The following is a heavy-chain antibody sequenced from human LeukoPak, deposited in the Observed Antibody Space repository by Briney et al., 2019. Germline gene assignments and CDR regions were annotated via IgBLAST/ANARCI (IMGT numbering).Heavy chain of an antibody. J-gene: IGHJ4*02. CDR2: INHSGST. D-gene: IGHD2-21*02. CDR1: GGSFSGCY. CDR3: ARGLAYCGGDCYSTYYFDY. V-gene: IGHV4-34*01. Sequence: PSETLSLTCAVYGGSFSGCYWSWIRQPPGKGLEWIGEINHSGSTNYNPSLKSRVTISVGTSKNQFSLKLSSVTAADTAVYYCARGLAYCGGDCYSTYYFDYWGQGTLVTVSS.